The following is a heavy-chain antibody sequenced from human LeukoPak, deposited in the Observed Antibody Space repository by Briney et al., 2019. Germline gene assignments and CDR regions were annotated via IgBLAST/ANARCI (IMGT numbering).Heavy chain of an antibody. CDR3: AKDLVVGALDY. D-gene: IGHD1-26*01. Sequence: SETLSLTCSVSGDSLRNGYYWGFIRQPPGKGLEWIASVYHSGKTYCNPSLKSRVTMSVDTSNNQFSLKLTSVRADDTAVYYCAKDLVVGALDYRGQGTLVTVSS. V-gene: IGHV4-38-2*02. CDR1: GDSLRNGYY. J-gene: IGHJ4*02. CDR2: VYHSGKT.